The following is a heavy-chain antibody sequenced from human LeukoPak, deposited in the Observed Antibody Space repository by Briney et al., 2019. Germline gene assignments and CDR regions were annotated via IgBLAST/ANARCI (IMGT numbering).Heavy chain of an antibody. V-gene: IGHV4-59*01. CDR2: IYYSGST. CDR1: GGSISSYY. J-gene: IGHJ4*02. D-gene: IGHD3-3*01. Sequence: PSETLSLTCTVSGGSISSYYWSWIRQPPGKGLEWIGYIYYSGSTNYNPSLKSRVTISVDTSKNQFSLKLSSVTAADTAVYYCARDGAYDFWSGYHPGYFDYWGQGTLVTVSP. CDR3: ARDGAYDFWSGYHPGYFDY.